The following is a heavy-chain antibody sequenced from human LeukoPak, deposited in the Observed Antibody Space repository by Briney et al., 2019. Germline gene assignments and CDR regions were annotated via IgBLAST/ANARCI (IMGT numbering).Heavy chain of an antibody. Sequence: KPSETLSLTCTVSGGSISSTSYYWAWIRQPPGEGLGWIGTIYYSGSTYYNPSLEGRVTISVDTSKNQFSLKLSSVTATDTAVYYCATGYRIGWSSGYFDYWGQGTLVATSS. D-gene: IGHD6-19*01. V-gene: IGHV4-39*01. CDR3: ATGYRIGWSSGYFDY. CDR2: IYYSGST. CDR1: GGSISSTSYY. J-gene: IGHJ4*02.